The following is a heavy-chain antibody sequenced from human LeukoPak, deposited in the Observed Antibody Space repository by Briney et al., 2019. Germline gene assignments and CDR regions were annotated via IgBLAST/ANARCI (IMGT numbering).Heavy chain of an antibody. CDR3: ARDPFTVTTIRAFDI. CDR1: GYTFTSYG. D-gene: IGHD4-17*01. CDR2: ISAYNGNT. Sequence: GASVKVSCKASGYTFTSYGISWVRQAPGQGLEWMGWISAYNGNTNYAQKLQGRVTMTTDTSTSTAYMELRSLRSDGTAVYYCARDPFTVTTIRAFDIWGQGTMVTVSS. V-gene: IGHV1-18*01. J-gene: IGHJ3*02.